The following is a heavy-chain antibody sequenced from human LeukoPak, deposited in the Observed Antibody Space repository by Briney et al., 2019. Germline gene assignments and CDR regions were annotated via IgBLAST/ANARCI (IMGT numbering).Heavy chain of an antibody. Sequence: SVKVSCKASGYTFTSYAISWVRQAPGQGLEWMGRIIPILGIANYAQKFQGRVTITADKSTSTAYMELSSLRSEDTAVYYCATHTAYGTWFDYWGQGTLVTVSS. D-gene: IGHD5-18*01. CDR1: GYTFTSYA. CDR3: ATHTAYGTWFDY. V-gene: IGHV1-69*04. J-gene: IGHJ4*02. CDR2: IIPILGIA.